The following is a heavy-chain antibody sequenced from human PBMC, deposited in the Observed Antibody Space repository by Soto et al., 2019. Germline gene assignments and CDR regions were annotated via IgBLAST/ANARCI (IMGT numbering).Heavy chain of an antibody. Sequence: TLSLTCAISGYSISRDSAAWNWIRQSPSRGLEWLGRTYYRSKWCYDYAVSVKGRVTINPDTSKNQFSLHLDSVTPEDTAVYYCARAYSSGWYSYFDYWGQGTLVTVSS. CDR2: TYYRSKWCY. J-gene: IGHJ4*02. CDR3: ARAYSSGWYSYFDY. D-gene: IGHD6-19*01. V-gene: IGHV6-1*01. CDR1: GYSISRDSAA.